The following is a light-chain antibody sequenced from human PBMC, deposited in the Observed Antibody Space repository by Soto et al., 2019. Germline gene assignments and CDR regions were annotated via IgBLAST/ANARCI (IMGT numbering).Light chain of an antibody. CDR3: SSYTSSSTLGV. V-gene: IGLV2-14*01. CDR2: DVS. J-gene: IGLJ1*01. Sequence: QSALTQPASVSGSPGQSITISCTGTSSDVGAYNYVSWYQQHPGKAPKLMIYDVSNRPSRVSDRFSGSKSGNTASLTISGTQAEDEAGYCCSSYTSSSTLGVFGTGTKLTVL. CDR1: SSDVGAYNY.